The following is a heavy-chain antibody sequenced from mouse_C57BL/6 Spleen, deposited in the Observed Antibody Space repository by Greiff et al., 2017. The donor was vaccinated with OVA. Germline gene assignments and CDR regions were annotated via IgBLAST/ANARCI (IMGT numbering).Heavy chain of an antibody. CDR3: ARGGSSNWSFAY. J-gene: IGHJ3*01. D-gene: IGHD1-1*01. Sequence: QVQLQQPGAELVKPGASVKLSCKASGYTFTSYWMQWVKQRPGQGLEWIGEIDPSDSYTNYNQKFKGKATLTVDTSSSTAYMQLSSLTSEDSAVYYCARGGSSNWSFAYWGQGTLVTVSA. CDR1: GYTFTSYW. CDR2: IDPSDSYT. V-gene: IGHV1-50*01.